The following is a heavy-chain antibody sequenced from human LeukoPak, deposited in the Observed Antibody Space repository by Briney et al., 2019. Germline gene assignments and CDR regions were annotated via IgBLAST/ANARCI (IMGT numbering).Heavy chain of an antibody. V-gene: IGHV1-69*13. J-gene: IGHJ4*02. Sequence: SVKVSCKASGGTFSSYAISWVRQAPGQGLEWMGGITPIFGTANYAQKFQGRVTITADESTSTAYMELSSLRSEDTAVYYCARVTDDSSGFDYWGQGTLVTVSS. CDR2: ITPIFGTA. CDR3: ARVTDDSSGFDY. CDR1: GGTFSSYA. D-gene: IGHD3-22*01.